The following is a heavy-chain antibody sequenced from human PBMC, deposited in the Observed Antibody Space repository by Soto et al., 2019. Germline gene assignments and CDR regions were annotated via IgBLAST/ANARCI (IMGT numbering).Heavy chain of an antibody. V-gene: IGHV3-48*01. D-gene: IGHD3-22*01. Sequence: EVQLVESGGGLVQPGGSLRLSCAASGFTFSGSSMNCARQAPGKGLEWVSFIDTVSSTMYYADSVKGRFSISRDNTKNSLYLQMNSLRAEDTAMYYCTGGGVSSGPGYWGKGTLVTVSS. J-gene: IGHJ4*02. CDR2: IDTVSSTM. CDR1: GFTFSGSS. CDR3: TGGGVSSGPGY.